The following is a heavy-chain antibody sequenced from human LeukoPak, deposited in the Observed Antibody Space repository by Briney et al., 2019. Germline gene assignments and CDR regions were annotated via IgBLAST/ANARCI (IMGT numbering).Heavy chain of an antibody. Sequence: GGSLRLSCAASGFTITNHYMDWVRQAPGKGLEWVGRTRNKPNGYTTDYAASVKGRFTISRDDSENSLFLQMNSLKTEDTAVYYCAKVLPIYFSPSSWFDPWGQGTLVTVSS. J-gene: IGHJ5*02. CDR2: TRNKPNGYTT. V-gene: IGHV3-72*01. CDR3: AKVLPIYFSPSSWFDP. D-gene: IGHD3-3*01. CDR1: GFTITNHY.